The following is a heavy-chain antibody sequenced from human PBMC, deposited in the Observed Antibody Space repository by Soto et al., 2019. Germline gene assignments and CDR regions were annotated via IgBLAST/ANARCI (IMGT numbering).Heavy chain of an antibody. D-gene: IGHD2-15*01. CDR2: IIPILGIA. CDR1: GGTFSSYT. V-gene: IGHV1-69*02. CDR3: AGGYCSGGSCYFY. Sequence: QVQLVQSGAEVQKPGSSVKVSCKASGGTFSSYTISWVRQAPGQGLEWMGRIIPILGIANYAQKFQGRVTITADKSTSTAYMELSSLRSEDTAVYYCAGGYCSGGSCYFYWGQGTLVTVSS. J-gene: IGHJ4*02.